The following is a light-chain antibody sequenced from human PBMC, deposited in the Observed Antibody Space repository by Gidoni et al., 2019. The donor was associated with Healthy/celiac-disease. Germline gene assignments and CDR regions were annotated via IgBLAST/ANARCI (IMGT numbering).Light chain of an antibody. J-gene: IGKJ1*01. CDR1: QSVSSSY. CDR3: QQYGSSPQT. Sequence: EIVLTKSPGTLSLSPGERATLSCRASQSVSSSYLAWYQQKPGQAPRLLIYGASSRATGIPDRFSGSGSGTDFTLTISRLEPEDFAVYYCQQYGSSPQTFGQXTKVEI. CDR2: GAS. V-gene: IGKV3-20*01.